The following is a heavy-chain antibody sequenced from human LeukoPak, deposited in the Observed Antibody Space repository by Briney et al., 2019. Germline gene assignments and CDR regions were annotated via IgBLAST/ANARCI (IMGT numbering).Heavy chain of an antibody. D-gene: IGHD3-22*01. V-gene: IGHV4-39*01. CDR2: IYFSGTT. CDR3: ARRYYYDSRGYWYYFDY. J-gene: IGHJ4*02. Sequence: PSETLSLTCTVSGGSISSSSNYWGWIRQPPGRGLEWIGNIYFSGTTYYNPSLKSRVTISVDTSKNQFSLRLSSVTAADTAVYYCARRYYYDSRGYWYYFDYWGQGILVTVSS. CDR1: GGSISSSSNY.